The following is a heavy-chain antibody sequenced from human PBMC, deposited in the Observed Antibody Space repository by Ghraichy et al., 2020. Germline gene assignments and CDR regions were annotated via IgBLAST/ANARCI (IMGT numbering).Heavy chain of an antibody. Sequence: ASVKVSCKASGYTFTSYDINWVRQATGQGLEWMGWMNPNSGNTGYAQKFQGRVTMTRNTSISTAYMELSSLRSEDTAVYYCARVRPSRHDRRQTQYNWFDPWGQGTLVTVSS. V-gene: IGHV1-8*01. CDR2: MNPNSGNT. CDR1: GYTFTSYD. J-gene: IGHJ5*02. CDR3: ARVRPSRHDRRQTQYNWFDP. D-gene: IGHD1-1*01.